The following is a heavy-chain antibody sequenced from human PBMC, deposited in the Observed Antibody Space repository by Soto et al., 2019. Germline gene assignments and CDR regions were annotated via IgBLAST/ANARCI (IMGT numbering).Heavy chain of an antibody. CDR1: GGAFSPYY. J-gene: IGHJ5*02. Sequence: QVQLQESGPGLVKPSETLSLTCSLSGGAFSPYYWAWIRQPPGKGLEWIGEISYGGATTYSPSLKSRVTISLDASKNQLYLKMTSVTAADTAIYYCSRQGSNSGWPFFDPWGQGTLVTVSS. D-gene: IGHD6-19*01. CDR3: SRQGSNSGWPFFDP. V-gene: IGHV4-59*08. CDR2: ISYGGAT.